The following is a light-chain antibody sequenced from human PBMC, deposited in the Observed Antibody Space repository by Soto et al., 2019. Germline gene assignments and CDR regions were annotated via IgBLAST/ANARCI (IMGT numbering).Light chain of an antibody. J-gene: IGKJ2*01. Sequence: EIVMTQSPSTLSLSPWERSTLSFMASHTIDNTLAWYQRKPGQAPRLLIYDASTRATGVPARFSGSGSGTDFTLTISSLQSEDFAVYYCQHYNYWPYTLGQGTKVDIK. CDR3: QHYNYWPYT. CDR1: HTIDNT. V-gene: IGKV3-15*01. CDR2: DAS.